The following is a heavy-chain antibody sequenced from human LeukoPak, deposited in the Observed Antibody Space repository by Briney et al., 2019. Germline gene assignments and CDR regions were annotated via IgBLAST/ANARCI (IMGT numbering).Heavy chain of an antibody. V-gene: IGHV3-21*01. D-gene: IGHD1-14*01. CDR2: VSFTSTYI. Sequence: GGSLRLSCAASGFTFSSYAMSWVRQAPGKGLEWVASVSFTSTYIYYADSVKGRFTISRDNAKNSLYLHMNSLRAEDTAVYYCARFFGLGTNDAFDIWGQGTMVTVSS. CDR3: ARFFGLGTNDAFDI. J-gene: IGHJ3*02. CDR1: GFTFSSYA.